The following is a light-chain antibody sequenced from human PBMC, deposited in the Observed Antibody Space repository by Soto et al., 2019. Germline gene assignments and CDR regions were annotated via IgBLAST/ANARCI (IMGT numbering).Light chain of an antibody. Sequence: QAVVTQEPSLTVSPGGTVTLTCTSSSGAVNSAYYPSWFQQRLGQPPRALIYSINSKHSWTPARFSGSLLGDKAALTLSGVQPEDEADYYCLLYDDGAWLFGGGTKLTVL. CDR1: SGAVNSAYY. CDR2: SIN. V-gene: IGLV7-43*01. J-gene: IGLJ3*02. CDR3: LLYDDGAWL.